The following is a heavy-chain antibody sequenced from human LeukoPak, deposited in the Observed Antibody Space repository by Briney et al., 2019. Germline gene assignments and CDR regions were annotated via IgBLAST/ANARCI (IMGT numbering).Heavy chain of an antibody. J-gene: IGHJ4*02. CDR3: ARQTARYSYGPYYFDY. V-gene: IGHV4-59*08. D-gene: IGHD5-18*01. CDR1: GGSISSYY. CDR2: IYYSGST. Sequence: SETLSLTCTVSGGSISSYYWSWIRQPPGKGLEWIGSIYYSGSTYYNPSLKSRVTISVDTSKNQFSLKLSSVTAADTAVYYCARQTARYSYGPYYFDYWGQGTLVTVSS.